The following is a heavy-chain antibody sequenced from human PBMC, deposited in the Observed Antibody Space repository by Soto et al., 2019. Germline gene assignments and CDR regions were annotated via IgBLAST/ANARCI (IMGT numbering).Heavy chain of an antibody. D-gene: IGHD6-19*01. CDR2: IYWDDDK. Sequence: QITLKESGPTLVKPTQTLTLTCTFSGFSLSTSGVGVGWIRQPPGKALEWLALIYWDDDKRYSPSLKSRLTTTKNTSKHQVVLTMTNMDPVDTATYYCAHAEKRPGGWYYFDYWGQGTLVTVSS. CDR1: GFSLSTSGVG. CDR3: AHAEKRPGGWYYFDY. J-gene: IGHJ4*02. V-gene: IGHV2-5*02.